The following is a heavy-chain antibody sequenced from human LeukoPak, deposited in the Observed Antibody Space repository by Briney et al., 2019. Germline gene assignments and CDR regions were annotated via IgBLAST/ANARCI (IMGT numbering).Heavy chain of an antibody. V-gene: IGHV1-69*05. Sequence: SVKVSCKASGGTFSSYAISWVRQAPGQGLERLGRIIPIFGTANYAQKCQGRVTITTDESTSTAYMELSSLRSEDTAVYYCARDVIVVVTADAFDIWGQGTMVTVSS. J-gene: IGHJ3*02. CDR2: IIPIFGTA. D-gene: IGHD2-21*02. CDR3: ARDVIVVVTADAFDI. CDR1: GGTFSSYA.